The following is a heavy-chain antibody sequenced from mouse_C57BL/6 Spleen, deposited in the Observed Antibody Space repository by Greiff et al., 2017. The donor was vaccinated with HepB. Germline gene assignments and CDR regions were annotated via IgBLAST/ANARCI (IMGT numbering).Heavy chain of an antibody. V-gene: IGHV5-6*01. D-gene: IGHD1-1*01. Sequence: EVKLVESGGDLVKPGGSLKLSCAASGFTFSSYGMSWVRQTPDKRLEWVATISSGGSYTYYPDSVKGRFTISRDNAKNTLYLQMSSLKSEDTAMYYCARLFTVVASFDYWGQGTTLTVSS. CDR1: GFTFSSYG. CDR3: ARLFTVVASFDY. CDR2: ISSGGSYT. J-gene: IGHJ2*01.